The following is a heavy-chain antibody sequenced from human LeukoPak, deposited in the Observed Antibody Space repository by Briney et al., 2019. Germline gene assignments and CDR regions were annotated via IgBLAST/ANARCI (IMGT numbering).Heavy chain of an antibody. Sequence: GGSLRLSCAASGFAFSDHCMDWVRQAPGKGLEWVGRTRNKADSYTTDYAASVKGRFTISRDDSKNSLFLQMNSLRTEDTAVYCCARDTRDGIDYWGQGTLVTVSS. CDR2: TRNKADSYTT. CDR1: GFAFSDHC. V-gene: IGHV3-72*01. D-gene: IGHD5-24*01. J-gene: IGHJ4*02. CDR3: ARDTRDGIDY.